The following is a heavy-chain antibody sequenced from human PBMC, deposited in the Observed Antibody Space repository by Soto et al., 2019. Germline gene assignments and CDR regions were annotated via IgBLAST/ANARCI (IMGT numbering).Heavy chain of an antibody. V-gene: IGHV3-23*01. D-gene: IGHD4-4*01. Sequence: EVQLLESGGGLVQPGGALRLSCAVSGFPFSRYAMSWVRQAPGMGLEWVSGISTSGGSTYYAESVQARFTISRDNSENTMYMQMNSLRDEDTAVYYCAKVLGYSNYVYYYCSMDVWCKGTTVAVSS. CDR2: ISTSGGST. CDR3: AKVLGYSNYVYYYCSMDV. CDR1: GFPFSRYA. J-gene: IGHJ6*03.